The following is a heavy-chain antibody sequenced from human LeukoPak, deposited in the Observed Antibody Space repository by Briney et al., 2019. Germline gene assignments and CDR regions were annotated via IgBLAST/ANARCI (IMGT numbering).Heavy chain of an antibody. D-gene: IGHD3-22*01. CDR3: AKAHYYDTTSFDSAFWGTRPLDY. CDR2: IRWDGDST. CDR1: GFTFDDYT. Sequence: GGSLRLSCAASGFTFDDYTMHWVRHAPGRGLECVSLIRWDGDSTYYADSVKGRFTISRDNIKNSLFLEMNSLRTEDSALYYCAKAHYYDTTSFDSAFWGTRPLDYWGQGTLVTVSS. V-gene: IGHV3-43*01. J-gene: IGHJ4*02.